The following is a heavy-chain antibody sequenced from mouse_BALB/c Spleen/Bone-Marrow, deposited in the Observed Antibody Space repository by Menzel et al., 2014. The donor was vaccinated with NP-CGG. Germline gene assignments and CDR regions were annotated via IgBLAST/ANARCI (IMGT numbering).Heavy chain of an antibody. D-gene: IGHD2-4*01. V-gene: IGHV5-9-2*01. Sequence: EVQVVESGGGLVKPGGSLKLSCAASGFTFSIYGMSWVRQTPQKRLEWVATISGDGSHTYYLDSMKGRFAISRDNAKNNLYLQMSSLRSEDTALYYCARPNMITGAMDYWGQGTSVTVSS. CDR1: GFTFSIYG. J-gene: IGHJ4*01. CDR2: ISGDGSHT. CDR3: ARPNMITGAMDY.